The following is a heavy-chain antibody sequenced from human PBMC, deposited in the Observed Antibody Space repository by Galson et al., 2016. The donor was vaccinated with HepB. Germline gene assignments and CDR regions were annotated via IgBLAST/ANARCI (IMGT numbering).Heavy chain of an antibody. Sequence: FLRLSCAASGFTVSSNYMSWVRQAPGKGLEWVSVIYSGGSTYYADSVKGRFTISRDNSKNTLYLQMNSLRGEDTALYYCARSGDFRSGYSGYGMDVWGQGTTVTVAS. CDR3: ARSGDFRSGYSGYGMDV. V-gene: IGHV3-53*01. D-gene: IGHD3-3*01. J-gene: IGHJ6*02. CDR2: IYSGGST. CDR1: GFTVSSNY.